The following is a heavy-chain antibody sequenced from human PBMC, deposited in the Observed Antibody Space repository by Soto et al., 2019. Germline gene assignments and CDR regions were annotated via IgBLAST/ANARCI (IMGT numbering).Heavy chain of an antibody. CDR2: VIPTLGTA. J-gene: IGHJ3*02. CDR1: GGPFNNHA. Sequence: SVKVSWKTSGGPFNNHAINWVRQAPGQGLEWVGLVIPTLGTADYAQKFQGRVTMTADEVTNTAYMELSSLRSDDTGVYYCASDYGEIDAFDIWGQGTSVTVPS. D-gene: IGHD4-17*01. CDR3: ASDYGEIDAFDI. V-gene: IGHV1-69*11.